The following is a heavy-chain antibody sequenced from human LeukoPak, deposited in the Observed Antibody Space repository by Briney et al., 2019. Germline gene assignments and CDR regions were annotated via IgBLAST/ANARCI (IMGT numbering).Heavy chain of an antibody. V-gene: IGHV3-30-3*01. CDR3: ARDNNWGSTHY. Sequence: PGESLRLSCAASGFTFNTYAMHWVRQAPGKGLEWVAVIAYDGNNEYYADSVKGRFTVSRDNTKNTLYLQMNSLRAEDTAVYYCARDNNWGSTHYWGQGTLVTVSS. CDR1: GFTFNTYA. CDR2: IAYDGNNE. D-gene: IGHD7-27*01. J-gene: IGHJ4*02.